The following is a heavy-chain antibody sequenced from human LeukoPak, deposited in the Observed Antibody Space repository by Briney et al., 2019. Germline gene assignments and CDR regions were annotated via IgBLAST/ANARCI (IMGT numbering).Heavy chain of an antibody. CDR3: ARESNSARYYYMDV. CDR2: ISSSGSTR. CDR1: GFTFSSYE. J-gene: IGHJ6*03. V-gene: IGHV3-48*03. Sequence: GGSLRLSCAASGFTFSSYEMNWVRQAPGKGLEWVSYISSSGSTRYYADSVKGRFTISRDNAKNSLYLQMNSLTVEDTAVYYCARESNSARYYYMDVWGKGTTVTVSS. D-gene: IGHD2-8*01.